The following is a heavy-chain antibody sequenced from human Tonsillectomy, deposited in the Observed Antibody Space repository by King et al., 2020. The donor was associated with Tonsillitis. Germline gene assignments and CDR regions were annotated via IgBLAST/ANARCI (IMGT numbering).Heavy chain of an antibody. J-gene: IGHJ6*02. V-gene: IGHV3-30*02. D-gene: IGHD3-3*01. Sequence: MHWVRQAPGKGLEWVTFIRYDGNNNYYTDSVKGRFTKSRDNSKNTLYLQMNSLRAEDTAVYYCAKDSFAFLSSFSSGFYCGLDVGGPGTMVTVSS. CDR2: IRYDGNNN. CDR3: AKDSFAFLSSFSSGFYCGLDV.